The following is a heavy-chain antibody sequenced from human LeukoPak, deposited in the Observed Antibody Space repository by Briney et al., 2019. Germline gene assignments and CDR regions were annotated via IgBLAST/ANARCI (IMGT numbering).Heavy chain of an antibody. J-gene: IGHJ5*02. CDR3: ARGGSYEDWFDP. V-gene: IGHV4-59*01. D-gene: IGHD1-26*01. CDR1: GGSISSYY. Sequence: SETLSLTCTVSGGSISSYYGSWIRQPPGKGLEWIGYIYYSGSTNYNPSLKSRVTISVDTSKNQFSLKLSSVTAADTAVYYCARGGSYEDWFDPWGQGTLVTVSS. CDR2: IYYSGST.